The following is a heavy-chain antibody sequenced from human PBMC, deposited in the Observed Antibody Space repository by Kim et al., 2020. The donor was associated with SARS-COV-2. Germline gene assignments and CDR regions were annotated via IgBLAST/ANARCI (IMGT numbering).Heavy chain of an antibody. CDR2: ISWNSGSI. V-gene: IGHV3-9*01. CDR3: AKDKPRYNWNSSLFDY. D-gene: IGHD1-7*01. CDR1: GFTFDDYA. Sequence: GGSLRLSCAASGFTFDDYAMHWVRQAPGKGLEWVSGISWNSGSIGYADSVKGRFTISRDNAKNSLYLQMNSLRAEDTALYYCAKDKPRYNWNSSLFDYW. J-gene: IGHJ4*01.